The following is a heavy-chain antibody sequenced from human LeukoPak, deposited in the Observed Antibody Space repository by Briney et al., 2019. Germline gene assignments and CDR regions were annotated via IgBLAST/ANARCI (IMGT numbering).Heavy chain of an antibody. CDR3: AKDKVARSDRTTGNVGSGAVYYYGMDV. D-gene: IGHD1-1*01. Sequence: GGSLRLSCAASGFTFSSYAMSWVRQAPGKGLEWVSAISGSGGSTYYADSVKGRFTISRDNSKNTLYLQMNSLRAEDTAVYYCAKDKVARSDRTTGNVGSGAVYYYGMDVWGQGTTVTVSS. CDR2: ISGSGGST. CDR1: GFTFSSYA. J-gene: IGHJ6*02. V-gene: IGHV3-23*01.